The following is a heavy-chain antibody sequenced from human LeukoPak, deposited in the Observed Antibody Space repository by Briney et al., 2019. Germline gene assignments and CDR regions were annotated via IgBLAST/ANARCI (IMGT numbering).Heavy chain of an antibody. J-gene: IGHJ3*02. D-gene: IGHD3-3*01. Sequence: SETLSLTCTVSGGSISSGDYYWSWIRQPPGKGLEWIGYIYYSGSTYYNPSLKSRVTISVDTSKNQFSLKLSSVTAADTAVYCCARIRFLEWFDAFDIWGQGTMVTVSS. CDR3: ARIRFLEWFDAFDI. CDR2: IYYSGST. V-gene: IGHV4-30-4*08. CDR1: GGSISSGDYY.